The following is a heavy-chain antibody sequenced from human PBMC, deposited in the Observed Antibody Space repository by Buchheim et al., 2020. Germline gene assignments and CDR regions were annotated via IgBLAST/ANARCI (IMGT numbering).Heavy chain of an antibody. CDR2: IRSEINGGTT. V-gene: IGHV3-15*01. J-gene: IGHJ4*02. Sequence: EVQLVESGGGLVEPGGSLRLSCTASGFTFNIAWMHWVRQAPGKGLEWVGLIRSEINGGTTDDAAPVTGRFSISRAESKRMVFLQMNSLQTEDTAFYYCTTGYTRALHDGYWGPGTL. D-gene: IGHD5-12*01. CDR1: GFTFNIAW. CDR3: TTGYTRALHDGY.